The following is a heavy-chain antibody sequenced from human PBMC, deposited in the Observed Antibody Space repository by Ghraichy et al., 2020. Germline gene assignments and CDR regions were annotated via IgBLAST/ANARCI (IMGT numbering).Heavy chain of an antibody. V-gene: IGHV4-39*01. D-gene: IGHD3-9*01. CDR2: IYYSGST. Sequence: SETLSLTCTVSGGSISSSSYYWGWIRQPPGKGLEWIGSIYYSGSTYYNPSLKSRVTISVDTSKNQFSLKLSSVTAADTAVYYCARQTYFDWFDTPLGYFDLWGRGTLVTVSS. CDR1: GGSISSSSYY. J-gene: IGHJ2*01. CDR3: ARQTYFDWFDTPLGYFDL.